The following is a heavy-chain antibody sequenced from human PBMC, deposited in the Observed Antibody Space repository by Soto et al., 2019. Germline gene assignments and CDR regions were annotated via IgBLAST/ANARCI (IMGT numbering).Heavy chain of an antibody. CDR3: ARGRTYYDILTGYRGPKPPRHWFDP. CDR1: GDSTISGSYF. CDR2: IYDSGST. V-gene: IGHV4-31*03. J-gene: IGHJ5*02. Sequence: SETLSLTCTVSGDSTISGSYFWTWIRQRSGKGLEWIGYIYDSGSTSYNPSLKSRVTISVDTSKNQFSLKLSSVTAADTAVYYCARGRTYYDILTGYRGPKPPRHWFDPWGQGTLVTVSS. D-gene: IGHD3-9*01.